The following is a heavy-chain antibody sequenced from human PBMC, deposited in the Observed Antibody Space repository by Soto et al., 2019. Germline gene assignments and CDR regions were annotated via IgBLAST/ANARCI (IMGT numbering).Heavy chain of an antibody. CDR1: CGSFSGSY. Sequence: PSETLSLTCAVYCGSFSGSYWSWIRQPPGKGLEWIGEINHSGSTNHNPSLKSRVTILVDTSKNQFSLKLSSVTAADTAVYYCATGYCTNGVCYTRTLSGMDVWGQGTTVTVSS. J-gene: IGHJ6*02. V-gene: IGHV4-34*01. CDR3: ATGYCTNGVCYTRTLSGMDV. CDR2: INHSGST. D-gene: IGHD2-8*01.